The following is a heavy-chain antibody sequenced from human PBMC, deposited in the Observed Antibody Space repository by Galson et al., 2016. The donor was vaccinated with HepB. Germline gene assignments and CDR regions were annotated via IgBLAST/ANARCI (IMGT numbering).Heavy chain of an antibody. D-gene: IGHD3-22*01. V-gene: IGHV3-64*04. CDR1: GFTFSSYA. Sequence: SLRLSCAASGFTFSSYAMHWVRQAPGKGLEYVSAISNNGGSTYYADSVKGRFTISRDNAKHTVYLQMNSLGAEDSAVYYCTRDSYSSADYWGQGTLVTVSS. J-gene: IGHJ4*02. CDR2: ISNNGGST. CDR3: TRDSYSSADY.